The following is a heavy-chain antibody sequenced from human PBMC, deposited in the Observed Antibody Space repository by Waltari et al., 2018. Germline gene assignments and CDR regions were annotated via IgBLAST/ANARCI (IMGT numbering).Heavy chain of an antibody. CDR2: IIPIFGTA. Sequence: QVQLVQSGAEVKKPGSSVKVSCKASGGTFSSYAISWVRQAPGQGLEWMGGIIPIFGTAKDGQKVQGRVTITADESTSTDYMELSSLRSEETAGYYGARDYGHYYGSGKDAFDIWGQGTMVTVSS. CDR3: ARDYGHYYGSGKDAFDI. J-gene: IGHJ3*02. D-gene: IGHD3-10*01. V-gene: IGHV1-69*12. CDR1: GGTFSSYA.